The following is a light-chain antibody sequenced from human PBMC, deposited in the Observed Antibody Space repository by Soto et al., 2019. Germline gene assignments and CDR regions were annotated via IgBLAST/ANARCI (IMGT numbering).Light chain of an antibody. CDR1: QSISTW. J-gene: IGKJ2*01. CDR2: KAS. V-gene: IGKV1-5*03. Sequence: DIQMTQSPSTLSASVGDRVTITCRASQSISTWLVWYQQKPGKAPKLLIYKASSLESGVPSRFSGSGSGTEFTLTISSLQPDDFAPYYCQQYNDYSPYTFGQGTKLEIK. CDR3: QQYNDYSPYT.